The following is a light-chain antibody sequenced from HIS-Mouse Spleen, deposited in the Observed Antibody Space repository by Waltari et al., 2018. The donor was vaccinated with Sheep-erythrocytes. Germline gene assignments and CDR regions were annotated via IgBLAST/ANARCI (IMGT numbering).Light chain of an antibody. J-gene: IGKJ1*01. CDR1: QGIRKD. Sequence: DIQMTQSPSSLSASVGDRVTITCRASQGIRKDLGWYQQKPGKAPKRLIDAASSLQSGVPSRFSGSGSGTEFTLTISSLQPEDFATYYCLQHNSYPRTFGQGTKVEIK. V-gene: IGKV1-17*01. CDR2: AAS. CDR3: LQHNSYPRT.